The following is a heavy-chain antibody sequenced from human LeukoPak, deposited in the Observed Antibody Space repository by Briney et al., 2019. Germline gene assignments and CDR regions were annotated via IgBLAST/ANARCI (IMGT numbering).Heavy chain of an antibody. CDR1: GFTFSSLA. J-gene: IGHJ4*02. CDR2: ISSSSSAI. CDR3: VRDRFYSFDY. V-gene: IGHV3-48*02. Sequence: GGSLRLSCTASGFTFSSLAMTRVRQAPGKGLEWISYISSSSSAIYYADSVKGRFTISRDNAKNSLYLQMNSLRDEDTAVYYCVRDRFYSFDYWGQGTLVTVSS.